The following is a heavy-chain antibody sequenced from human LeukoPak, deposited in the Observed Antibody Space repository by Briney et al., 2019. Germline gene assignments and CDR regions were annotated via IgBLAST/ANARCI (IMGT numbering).Heavy chain of an antibody. Sequence: GGSLRLSCTASGFTVSNNYMSWVRQAPGKGLEWVSISYSDSNTNYADSVKGRFTISRDTSQNTLSLQVNSLRAEDTAVYYCVRKNRDLNAAFDIWGQGTVVTVSS. CDR2: SYSDSNT. V-gene: IGHV3-53*01. CDR3: VRKNRDLNAAFDI. J-gene: IGHJ3*02. D-gene: IGHD1-14*01. CDR1: GFTVSNNY.